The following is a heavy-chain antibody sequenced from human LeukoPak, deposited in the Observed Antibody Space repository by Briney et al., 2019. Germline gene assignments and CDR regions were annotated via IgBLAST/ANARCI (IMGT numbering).Heavy chain of an antibody. CDR1: GFIFSSYG. V-gene: IGHV3-30*03. J-gene: IGHJ6*03. Sequence: PGGSLRLSCAASGFIFSSYGMHWVRQAPGKGLEWMAVISYHGSNKYYTDSMKGRFTISRDNAKNSLYLQMNSLRAEDTAVYYCARVGPWVNPDYYYYMDVWGKGTTVTVSS. CDR3: ARVGPWVNPDYYYYMDV. D-gene: IGHD1-14*01. CDR2: ISYHGSNK.